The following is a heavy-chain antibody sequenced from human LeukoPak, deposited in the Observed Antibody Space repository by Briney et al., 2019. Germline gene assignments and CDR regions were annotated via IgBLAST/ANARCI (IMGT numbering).Heavy chain of an antibody. CDR3: ARGPYDCVWGSYRLFDY. Sequence: SVKVSCKASGGTFSSYAISWVRQAPGQGLEWMGGIIPIFGTANYAKKFQGRVTITTDESTSTAYMELSSLRSEDTAVYYCARGPYDCVWGSYRLFDYWGQGTLVTVPS. CDR2: IIPIFGTA. V-gene: IGHV1-69*05. D-gene: IGHD3-16*02. CDR1: GGTFSSYA. J-gene: IGHJ4*02.